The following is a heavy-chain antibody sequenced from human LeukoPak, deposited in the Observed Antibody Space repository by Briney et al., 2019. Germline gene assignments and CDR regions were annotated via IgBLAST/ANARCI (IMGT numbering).Heavy chain of an antibody. V-gene: IGHV4-59*01. CDR1: GGSISSYY. CDR2: IYYSGST. Sequence: SETLSLTCTVSGGSISSYYWSWIRQPPGKGLEWIGYIYYSGSTNYNPSLKSRVTISVDTSKNQFSLKLSSVTAADTAVYYCARAELTLHYYFDYWGQGTLVTVSS. J-gene: IGHJ4*02. CDR3: ARAELTLHYYFDY. D-gene: IGHD1-7*01.